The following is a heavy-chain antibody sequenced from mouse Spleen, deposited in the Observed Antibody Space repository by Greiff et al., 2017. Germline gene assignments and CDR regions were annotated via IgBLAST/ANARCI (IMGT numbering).Heavy chain of an antibody. V-gene: IGHV1-69*01. J-gene: IGHJ3*01. CDR3: ARVDGNYPWFAY. CDR1: GYTFTSYW. CDR2: IDPSDSYT. Sequence: VQLQQPGAELVMPGASVKLSCKASGYTFTSYWMHWVKQRPGQGLEWIGEIDPSDSYTNYNQKFKGKATLTVDKSSSTAYMQLSSLTSEDSAVYYCARVDGNYPWFAYWGQGTLVTVSA. D-gene: IGHD2-1*01.